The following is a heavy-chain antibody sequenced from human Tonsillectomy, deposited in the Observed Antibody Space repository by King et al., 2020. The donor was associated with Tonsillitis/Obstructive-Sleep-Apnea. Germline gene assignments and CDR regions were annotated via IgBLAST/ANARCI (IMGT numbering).Heavy chain of an antibody. CDR1: GDSMSSRSYY. V-gene: IGHV4-39*01. CDR3: ARHGGSGYYYQEVWLDI. CDR2: IYYSGST. D-gene: IGHD3-22*01. J-gene: IGHJ5*02. Sequence: QLQESGPGLVNPSETLSLTCTVSGDSMSSRSYYWGWIRQSPGKGLEWIGSIYYSGSTYYNPSLKSRLAISVDTSKSQFSLRLSSVTATDTAVYYCARHGGSGYYYQEVWLDIGGQGPLVTVSS.